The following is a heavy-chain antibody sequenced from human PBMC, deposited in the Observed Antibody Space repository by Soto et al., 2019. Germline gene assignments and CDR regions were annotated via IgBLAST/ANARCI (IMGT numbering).Heavy chain of an antibody. J-gene: IGHJ1*01. Sequence: QITLKESGPPLVKPTQTLTLTCSFSGFSLSTIGVGVGWIRQTPGKALEWLALIYWDDDKRYSPSLKSRLTITKDXXKXQXXLTMTNVDPVDTATYYCAHTITTVRGINLAEYFQHWGQGTLVTVSS. CDR2: IYWDDDK. CDR1: GFSLSTIGVG. D-gene: IGHD3-10*01. CDR3: AHTITTVRGINLAEYFQH. V-gene: IGHV2-5*02.